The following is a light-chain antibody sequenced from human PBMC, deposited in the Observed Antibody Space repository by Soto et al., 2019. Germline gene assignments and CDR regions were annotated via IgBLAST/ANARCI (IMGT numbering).Light chain of an antibody. Sequence: EIVLTQSPGTLSLSPGERATLSCRASQSGISNYLAWYQQKPGQAPRLLMYRSSFRATGIPDRFSGSGSGTYFTLTISRLEPEDFAVYYCQRYGRSWTFGPGTKVEI. J-gene: IGKJ1*01. CDR1: QSGISNY. V-gene: IGKV3-20*01. CDR3: QRYGRSWT. CDR2: RSS.